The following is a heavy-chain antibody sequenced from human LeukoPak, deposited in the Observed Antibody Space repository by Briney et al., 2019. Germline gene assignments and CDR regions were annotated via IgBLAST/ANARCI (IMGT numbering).Heavy chain of an antibody. CDR2: TYYRSKWYN. J-gene: IGHJ4*02. CDR3: VRTTGYTNGWCDY. D-gene: IGHD6-19*01. V-gene: IGHV6-1*01. CDR1: GDSVSSNSAA. Sequence: SQTLPLTCAISGDSVSSNSAAWNWIRQSPSRGLEWLGRTYYRSKWYNDYAVSVKSRITINPDTSKNQFSLQLNSVTPEDTAIYYCVRTTGYTNGWCDYWGQGTLVTVSS.